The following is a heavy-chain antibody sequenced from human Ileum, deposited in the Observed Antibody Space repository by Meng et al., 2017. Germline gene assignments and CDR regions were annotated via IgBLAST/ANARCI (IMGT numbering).Heavy chain of an antibody. CDR2: IYHSGGT. CDR3: ARHLGRSFDY. CDR1: GGSFSGYY. J-gene: IGHJ4*02. Sequence: QVQRLQGGAGLLKPSEILSLTCAVYGGSFSGYYWSGFRQPPGKGLEWIGEIYHSGGTKYNPSLKSRVTISGDTSKNQFSLKLTSVTAADTAVYYCARHLGRSFDYWGQGTLVTVSS. V-gene: IGHV4-34*02. D-gene: IGHD3-16*01.